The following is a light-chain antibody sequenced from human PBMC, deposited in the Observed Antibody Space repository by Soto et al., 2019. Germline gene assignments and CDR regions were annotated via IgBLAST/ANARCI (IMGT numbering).Light chain of an antibody. J-gene: IGLJ3*02. CDR3: SSYTSSSPRV. Sequence: QSALTQPAFVSGSPGQSITISCTGTSSDVGGYNYVSWYQQHPGKAPKLMIYDVSNRPSGVSNRFSGSKSGNTASLTISGLQAEDEADYYCSSYTSSSPRVFGGGTKLTVL. CDR1: SSDVGGYNY. CDR2: DVS. V-gene: IGLV2-14*01.